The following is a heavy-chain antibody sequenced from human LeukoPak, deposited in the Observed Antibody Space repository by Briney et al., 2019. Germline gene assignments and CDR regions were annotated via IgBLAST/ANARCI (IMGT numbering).Heavy chain of an antibody. J-gene: IGHJ4*02. D-gene: IGHD5-12*01. CDR2: ISYDGSNK. V-gene: IGHV3-30*03. CDR3: ARGSGLAYYFDY. CDR1: GFTFSSYG. Sequence: GGSLRLSCAASGFTFSSYGMHWVRQAPGKGLEWVAVISYDGSNKYYADSVKGRFTISRDNSKNTLYLQMNSLRAEDTAVYYCARGSGLAYYFDYWGQGTLVTVSS.